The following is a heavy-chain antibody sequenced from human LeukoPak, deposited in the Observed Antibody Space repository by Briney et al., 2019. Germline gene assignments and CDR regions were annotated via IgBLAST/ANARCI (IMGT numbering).Heavy chain of an antibody. D-gene: IGHD4-17*01. CDR3: ARDTLIYGVEYYFDY. CDR2: IWYDGSNK. J-gene: IGHJ4*02. CDR1: GFTFSSYG. V-gene: IGHV3-33*01. Sequence: GGPLRLSCAASGFTFSSYGMHWVRQAPGKGLEWVAVIWYDGSNKYYADSVKGRFTISRDNSKNTLYLQMNSLRAEDTAVYYCARDTLIYGVEYYFDYWGQGTLVTVSS.